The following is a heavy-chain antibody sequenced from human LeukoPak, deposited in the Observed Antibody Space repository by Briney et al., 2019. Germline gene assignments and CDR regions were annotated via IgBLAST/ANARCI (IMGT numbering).Heavy chain of an antibody. J-gene: IGHJ4*02. D-gene: IGHD1-26*01. CDR1: GFTFSSYA. CDR3: ARSRRRELLGTYFDY. CDR2: ISYDGNNK. V-gene: IGHV3-30*04. Sequence: GGSLRLSCAASGFTFSSYAMHWVRQAPGRWLEWVAVISYDGNNKYYADSVKGRFTISRDNSKNTLYLQMNSLRPEDTAVYYCARSRRRELLGTYFDYWGQGTLVTVSS.